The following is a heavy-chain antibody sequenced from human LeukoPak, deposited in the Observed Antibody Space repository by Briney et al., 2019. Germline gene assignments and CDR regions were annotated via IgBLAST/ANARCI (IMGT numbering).Heavy chain of an antibody. V-gene: IGHV3-30*04. CDR1: GFTFSSYA. J-gene: IGHJ3*02. Sequence: GGSLRLSCAASGFTFSSYAMHWVRQAPGKGLEWVAVISDDGSNKYYVDSVKGRFTISRDDSKNTLYLQMNSLRVEDTAVYYCAREEEEGKTDAFDIWGQGTMVTVSS. CDR2: ISDDGSNK. CDR3: AREEEEGKTDAFDI. D-gene: IGHD3-10*01.